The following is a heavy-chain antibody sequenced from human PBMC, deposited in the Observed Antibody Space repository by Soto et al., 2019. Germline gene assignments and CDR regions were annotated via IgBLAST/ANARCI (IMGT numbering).Heavy chain of an antibody. CDR1: GFTFRSYV. D-gene: IGHD3-16*01. CDR3: XXXXTTGGLDV. CDR2: TSYDGSDK. J-gene: IGHJ1*01. Sequence: QVQLVESGGGVVQPGTSLRVSCVGSGFTFRSYVIHWVRQAPGKGLEWVALTSYDGSDKYYGDSVRGRFTISRDNSRXXXXXXXXXXXXXXXXXXXXXXXXTTGGLDVWGQGTLVSVSS. V-gene: IGHV3-30*19.